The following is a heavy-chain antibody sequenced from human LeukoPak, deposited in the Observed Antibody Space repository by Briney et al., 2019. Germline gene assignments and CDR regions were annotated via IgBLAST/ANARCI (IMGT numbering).Heavy chain of an antibody. V-gene: IGHV3-30*04. CDR1: GFPFSSYA. D-gene: IGHD3-22*01. CDR2: ISYDGSNK. Sequence: PGRSLRLSYAASGFPFSSYAMLWVRQAPGKGLEWVAVISYDGSNKYYADSVKGRFTISRDNSMNTLYLQMNSLRAEDTAVYYCARALYYYDRSGSPDYWGQGTLVTVSS. CDR3: ARALYYYDRSGSPDY. J-gene: IGHJ4*02.